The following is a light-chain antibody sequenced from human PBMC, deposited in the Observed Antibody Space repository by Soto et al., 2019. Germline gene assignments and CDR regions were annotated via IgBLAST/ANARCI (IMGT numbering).Light chain of an antibody. J-gene: IGLJ1*01. CDR1: SSXVGGYNY. V-gene: IGLV2-11*01. CDR2: DVS. Sequence: QSVLTQPRSVSGSPGQSVTISCTGXSSXVGGYNYLSWYQQHPGKAPKLMIYDVSKRPSGVPDRFSGSKSGNTASLTISRLQAEDEADYYCCSYAGSYTFVFGTGTKLTVL. CDR3: CSYAGSYTFV.